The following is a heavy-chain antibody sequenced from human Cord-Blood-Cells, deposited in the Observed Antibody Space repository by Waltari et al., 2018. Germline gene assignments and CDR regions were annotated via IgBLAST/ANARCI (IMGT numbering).Heavy chain of an antibody. Sequence: EVQLVESGGGLVQPGRSLRLSCAASGFTFDAYAMHWVRPATGKGLEWVSGISWNSGSIGYADSVKGRFTISRDNAKNSLYLQMNSLRAEDTALYYCAKDIGGDIVLMVYAYWGQGTLVTVSS. D-gene: IGHD2-8*01. CDR1: GFTFDAYA. CDR3: AKDIGGDIVLMVYAY. J-gene: IGHJ4*02. V-gene: IGHV3-9*01. CDR2: ISWNSGSI.